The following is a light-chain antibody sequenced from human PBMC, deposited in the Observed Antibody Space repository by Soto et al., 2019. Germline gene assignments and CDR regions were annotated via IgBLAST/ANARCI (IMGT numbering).Light chain of an antibody. V-gene: IGLV2-14*01. CDR1: SSDVGGYNY. Sequence: QSALTQPASVSGSPGQSITISCTGTSSDVGGYNYVSWYQQHPGKAPKLMIYDVSNRPSGVSIRFSVSKSGNTASLTISGLQAEDEADYYCSSYTSSSSLEVFGTGTKVTVL. J-gene: IGLJ1*01. CDR2: DVS. CDR3: SSYTSSSSLEV.